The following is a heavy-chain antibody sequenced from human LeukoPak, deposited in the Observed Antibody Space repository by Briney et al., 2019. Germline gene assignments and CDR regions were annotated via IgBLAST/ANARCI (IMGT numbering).Heavy chain of an antibody. CDR1: GYTFTSYD. D-gene: IGHD3-10*01. CDR3: ARGDVLLWFGESGDAFDI. CDR2: MNPNSGST. V-gene: IGHV1-8*01. J-gene: IGHJ3*02. Sequence: ASVKVSCKASGYTFTSYDINWVRQATGQGLEWMGWMNPNSGSTGYAQKFQGRVTMTRNTSISTAYMELSSLRSEDTAVYYCARGDVLLWFGESGDAFDIWGQGTMVTVSS.